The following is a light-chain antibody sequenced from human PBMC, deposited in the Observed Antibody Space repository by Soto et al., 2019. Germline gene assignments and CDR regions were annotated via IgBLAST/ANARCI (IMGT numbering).Light chain of an antibody. J-gene: IGKJ1*01. CDR3: QQSYSSPWT. Sequence: DIQMTQSPSSVSASVGDRVTITCRASQGISSWLAWYQQKPGKAPKLLIYAASSLRSGVTSRFSGSGSGTDFTLTISSLQREDFATYVCQQSYSSPWTFGQGTKVEIK. V-gene: IGKV1-12*01. CDR2: AAS. CDR1: QGISSW.